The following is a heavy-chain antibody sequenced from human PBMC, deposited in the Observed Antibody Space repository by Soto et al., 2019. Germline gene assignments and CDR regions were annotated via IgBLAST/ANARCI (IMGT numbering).Heavy chain of an antibody. V-gene: IGHV3-48*04. CDR2: ISSSSSTI. CDR1: GFTFSSYS. D-gene: IGHD3-22*01. Sequence: GGSLRLSCAASGFTFSSYSMNWVRQAPGKGLEWVSYISSSSSTIYYADSVKGRFTISRDNTKNLMSLQMNSLRAEDTAVYYCARTCLYDRTEYYRHFDQWGQGTLVTVSS. CDR3: ARTCLYDRTEYYRHFDQ. J-gene: IGHJ4*02.